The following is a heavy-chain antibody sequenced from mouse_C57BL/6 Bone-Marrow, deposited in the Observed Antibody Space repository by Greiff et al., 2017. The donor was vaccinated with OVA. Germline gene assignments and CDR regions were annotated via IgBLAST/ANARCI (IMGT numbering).Heavy chain of an antibody. Sequence: VQVVESGAELARPGASVKLSCKASGYTFTSYGISWVKQRTGQGLEWIGEIYPRSGNTYYNEKFKGKATLTADKSSSTAYMELRSLTSEDSAVYFCAREITTGPCAYWGQGTLVTVSA. CDR3: AREITTGPCAY. V-gene: IGHV1-81*01. J-gene: IGHJ3*01. CDR2: IYPRSGNT. CDR1: GYTFTSYG. D-gene: IGHD1-1*01.